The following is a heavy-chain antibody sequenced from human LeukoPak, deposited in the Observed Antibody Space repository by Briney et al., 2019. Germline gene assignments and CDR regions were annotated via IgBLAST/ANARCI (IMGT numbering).Heavy chain of an antibody. CDR3: ARDSGTTGEVKFDP. CDR1: GGSFSGYY. Sequence: PSETLSLTCAVYGGSFSGYYWSWIRQPPGKWLEWIGEINHSGSTNYNPSLKSRVTISVDTSKNQFSLKLSSVTAADTAVYYCARDSGTTGEVKFDPWGQGTLVTVSS. D-gene: IGHD1-7*01. CDR2: INHSGST. V-gene: IGHV4-34*01. J-gene: IGHJ5*02.